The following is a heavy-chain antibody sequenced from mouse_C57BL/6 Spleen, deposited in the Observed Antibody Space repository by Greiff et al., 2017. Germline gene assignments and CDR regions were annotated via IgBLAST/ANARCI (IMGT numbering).Heavy chain of an antibody. Sequence: EVKVEESGPGLVKPSQSLSLTCSVTGYSITSGYYWNWIRQFPGNKLEWMGYISYDGSNNYNPSLKNRISITRDTSKNQFFLKLNSVTTEDTATYYCARKGITTVDYYAMDYWGQGTSVTVSS. CDR1: GYSITSGYY. D-gene: IGHD1-1*01. CDR3: ARKGITTVDYYAMDY. J-gene: IGHJ4*01. CDR2: ISYDGSN. V-gene: IGHV3-6*01.